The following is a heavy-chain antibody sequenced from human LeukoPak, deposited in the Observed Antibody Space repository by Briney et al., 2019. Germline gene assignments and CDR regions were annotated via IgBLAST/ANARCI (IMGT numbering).Heavy chain of an antibody. J-gene: IGHJ4*02. Sequence: PSETLSLTCTVSGGSISSVTSYWGWIRRPPGKDLEWIGTISYSGGTYYNPSLKSRVTISADKSKNHFSLKLTSVTAADTAVYFCARDSNIARFFIWGQGTLVTVSS. CDR1: GGSISSVTSY. CDR2: ISYSGGT. V-gene: IGHV4-39*02. D-gene: IGHD4-11*01. CDR3: ARDSNIARFFI.